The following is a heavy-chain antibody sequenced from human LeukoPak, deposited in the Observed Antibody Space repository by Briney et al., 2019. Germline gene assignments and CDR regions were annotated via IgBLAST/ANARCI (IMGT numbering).Heavy chain of an antibody. D-gene: IGHD3-3*01. CDR1: GYTFTDYG. Sequence: ASVKVSCKASGYTFTDYGIHYVRQAPGQRLEWVGWINAGNGNTKYSQNLQDGVTINRDTSANTAYMELNGLTSEDTAVYYCARDPLDYDYWTRYYGYLDPWGQGTLVTVSS. CDR2: INAGNGNT. V-gene: IGHV1-3*01. CDR3: ARDPLDYDYWTRYYGYLDP. J-gene: IGHJ5*02.